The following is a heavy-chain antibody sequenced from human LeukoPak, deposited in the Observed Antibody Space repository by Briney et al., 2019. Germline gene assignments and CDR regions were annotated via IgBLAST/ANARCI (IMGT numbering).Heavy chain of an antibody. CDR3: AKKGCSTSGCPASFDY. CDR2: IRGTDGKT. Sequence: GGSLRLSCAASGFTFSTYAMNWVRQAPGKGLEWVSRIRGTDGKTVYADSVKGRFTISRDNSKNTLYLQMNNLRAEDTALYYCAKKGCSTSGCPASFDYWGQGTLVTVSS. J-gene: IGHJ4*02. D-gene: IGHD2-2*01. V-gene: IGHV3-23*01. CDR1: GFTFSTYA.